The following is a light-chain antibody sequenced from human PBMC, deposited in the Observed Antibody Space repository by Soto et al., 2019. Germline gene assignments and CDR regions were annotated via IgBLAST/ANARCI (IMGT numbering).Light chain of an antibody. CDR2: DAS. CDR1: QSVSSY. CDR3: QQRSNWPPEVT. J-gene: IGKJ3*01. Sequence: EIVLTQSPATLSLSPGESATLSCRASQSVSSYLAWYQQKPGQAPRLLIYDASNRATGIPARFSGSGSGTDFTLTISSLEPEDFAVYYCQQRSNWPPEVTFGPGTKVDIK. V-gene: IGKV3-11*01.